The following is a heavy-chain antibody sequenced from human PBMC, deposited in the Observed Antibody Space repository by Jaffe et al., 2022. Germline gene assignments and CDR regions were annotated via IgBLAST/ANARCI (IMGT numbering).Heavy chain of an antibody. J-gene: IGHJ3*02. CDR2: ISSSGSTI. V-gene: IGHV3-48*03. D-gene: IGHD3-22*01. Sequence: EVQLVESGGGLVQPGGSLRLSCAASGFTFSSYEMNWVRQAPGKGLEWVSYISSSGSTIYYADSVKGRFTISRDNAKNSLYLQMNSLRAEDTAVYYCARDPNTYYYDSSGYYRNDAFDIWGQGTMVTVSS. CDR3: ARDPNTYYYDSSGYYRNDAFDI. CDR1: GFTFSSYE.